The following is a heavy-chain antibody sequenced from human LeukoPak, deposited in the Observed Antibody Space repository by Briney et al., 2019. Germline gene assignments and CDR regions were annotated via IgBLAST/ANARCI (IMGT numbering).Heavy chain of an antibody. CDR3: ARGKLRRAAAGTAWFDP. V-gene: IGHV1-8*03. Sequence: ASXKVSCKASGYTFTSYDINWVRQATGQGLEWMGWMNPNSGNTGYAQKFQGRVTITRNTSISTAYMELSSLRSEDTAVYYCARGKLRRAAAGTAWFDPWGQGTLVTVSS. J-gene: IGHJ5*02. CDR1: GYTFTSYD. CDR2: MNPNSGNT. D-gene: IGHD6-13*01.